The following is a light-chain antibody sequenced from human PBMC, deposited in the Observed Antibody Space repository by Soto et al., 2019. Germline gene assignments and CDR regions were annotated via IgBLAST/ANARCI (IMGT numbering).Light chain of an antibody. CDR3: QQYNSYPRA. Sequence: DIQMTQSPSSLSVSVGDRVTITCRASQDIGSSLGWFQQKPGKATKSLIYAASTLQVGVPSRFSSSGSGTDFILTISSLQPEEFATYYCQQYNSYPRAFGQGTKVEIK. V-gene: IGKV1-16*01. CDR1: QDIGSS. CDR2: AAS. J-gene: IGKJ1*01.